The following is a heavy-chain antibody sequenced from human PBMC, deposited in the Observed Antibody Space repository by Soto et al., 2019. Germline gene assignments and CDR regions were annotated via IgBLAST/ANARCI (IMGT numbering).Heavy chain of an antibody. CDR3: AKEFRHDNWFFEH. V-gene: IGHV3-23*01. D-gene: IGHD3-22*01. CDR2: ISGSVS. J-gene: IGHJ4*02. Sequence: GGSLRLSCAASGFTFSSYAMSWVRQAPGKGLEWVSAISGSVSHYTDSVKGRFTVSRDNSKNTLYLQMNSLRAEDTAVYYCAKEFRHDNWFFEHWGQGTLVTVSS. CDR1: GFTFSSYA.